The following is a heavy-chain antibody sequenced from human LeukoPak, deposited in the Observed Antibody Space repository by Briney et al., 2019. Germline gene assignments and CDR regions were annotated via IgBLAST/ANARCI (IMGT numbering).Heavy chain of an antibody. J-gene: IGHJ2*01. CDR2: IYYSGST. CDR1: GGSISSNY. D-gene: IGHD2-2*02. CDR3: ARASGYCSSTSCYTRSHWYFDL. V-gene: IGHV4-59*01. Sequence: SETLSLTCTVSGGSISSNYWSWIRQPPGKGLEWIGYIYYSGSTNYNPSLKSRVAISVDTSKNQFSLKLSSVTAADTAVYYCARASGYCSSTSCYTRSHWYFDLWGRGTLVTVSS.